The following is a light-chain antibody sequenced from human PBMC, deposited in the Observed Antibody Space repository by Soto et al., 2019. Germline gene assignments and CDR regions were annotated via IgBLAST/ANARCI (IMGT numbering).Light chain of an antibody. CDR2: SAS. Sequence: EIGLTQSPATLSLSPGERATLSCRASQSVSSSYLAWYQQKPGQAPRLLIYSASSRATGIPDRFSGSGSGTDFTLIISRLEPEDFSVYYCQQHGSSPLTLGHGIRLEIK. V-gene: IGKV3-20*01. CDR3: QQHGSSPLT. J-gene: IGKJ5*01. CDR1: QSVSSSY.